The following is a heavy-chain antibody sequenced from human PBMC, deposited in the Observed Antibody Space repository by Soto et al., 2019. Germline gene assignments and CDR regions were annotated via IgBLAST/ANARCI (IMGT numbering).Heavy chain of an antibody. Sequence: GGSMRLSCEASGLTLSSYWMSWIRQAPGKGLEWVANTRQDGGQSYLVDSVQGRFTISRDNAKNSVYLQMNSLRAEDTAVYYCGRDGSTGWHFDSWGQGTLVTVSS. J-gene: IGHJ4*02. V-gene: IGHV3-7*01. CDR2: TRQDGGQS. CDR1: GLTLSSYW. D-gene: IGHD6-19*01. CDR3: GRDGSTGWHFDS.